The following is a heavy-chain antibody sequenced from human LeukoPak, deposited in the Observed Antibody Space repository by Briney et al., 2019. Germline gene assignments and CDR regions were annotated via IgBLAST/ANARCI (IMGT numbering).Heavy chain of an antibody. V-gene: IGHV1-69*13. CDR3: ARGRTMVRGVISGGGAFDI. CDR2: IIPIFGTA. CDR1: GYTFTSYA. J-gene: IGHJ3*02. D-gene: IGHD3-10*01. Sequence: GASVKVSCKASGYTFTSYAISWVRQAPGQGLEWMGGIIPIFGTANYAQKFQGRVTITADESTSTAYMELSSLRSEDTAVYYCARGRTMVRGVISGGGAFDIWGQGTMVTVSS.